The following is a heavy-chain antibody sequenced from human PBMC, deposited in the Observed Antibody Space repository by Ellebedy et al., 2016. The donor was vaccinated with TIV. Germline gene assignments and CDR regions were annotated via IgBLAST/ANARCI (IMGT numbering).Heavy chain of an antibody. D-gene: IGHD6-13*01. CDR1: GYTLTELS. CDR3: ATRRDLLVHNWFDP. CDR2: FDPEDGET. Sequence: AASVKVSCKVSGYTLTELSIHWVRQAPGKGLEWMGGFDPEDGETTNAQNFQGRVTMTEDTSTDTAYMELSSLRSEDTAVYYCATRRDLLVHNWFDPWGQGTLVTVSS. V-gene: IGHV1-24*01. J-gene: IGHJ5*02.